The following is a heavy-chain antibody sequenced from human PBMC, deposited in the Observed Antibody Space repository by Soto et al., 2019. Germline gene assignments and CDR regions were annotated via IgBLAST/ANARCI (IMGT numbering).Heavy chain of an antibody. D-gene: IGHD2-15*01. Sequence: VQLVESGGGVVQPGRSLRLSCAASGFTFSSYGMHWVRQAPGKGLEWVAVIWYDGSNKYYADSVKGRFTISRDNSKNTLYLQMNSLRAEDTAVYYCARDVRDIVVVVAATHDWYFDLWGRGTLVTVSS. CDR2: IWYDGSNK. CDR1: GFTFSSYG. J-gene: IGHJ2*01. V-gene: IGHV3-33*01. CDR3: ARDVRDIVVVVAATHDWYFDL.